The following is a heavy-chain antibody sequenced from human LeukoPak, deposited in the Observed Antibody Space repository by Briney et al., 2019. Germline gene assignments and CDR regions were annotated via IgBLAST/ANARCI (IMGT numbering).Heavy chain of an antibody. J-gene: IGHJ5*02. CDR1: GGSIRSSSYY. Sequence: SETLSLTCTVSGGSIRSSSYYWSWIRQPPGKGLEWIGEINHSGSTNYNPSLKSRVTISVDTSKNQFSLKLSSVTAADTAVYYCARRVYSSSWYGGSPRTANWFDPWGQGTLVTVSS. V-gene: IGHV4-39*07. CDR2: INHSGST. D-gene: IGHD6-13*01. CDR3: ARRVYSSSWYGGSPRTANWFDP.